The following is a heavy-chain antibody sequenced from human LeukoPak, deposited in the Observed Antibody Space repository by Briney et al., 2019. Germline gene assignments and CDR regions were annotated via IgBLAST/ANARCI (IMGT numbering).Heavy chain of an antibody. CDR3: AKEVEGSTIFGVVIKRRGAFDI. CDR2: ISASGGST. V-gene: IGHV3-23*01. D-gene: IGHD3-3*01. Sequence: GGSLRLSCAASGFTFSSYGMSWVRQAPGKGLEWVSAISASGGSTYYADSVKGRFTISRDNSKNTLYLQMNSLRAEDTAVYYCAKEVEGSTIFGVVIKRRGAFDIWGQGTMVTVSS. CDR1: GFTFSSYG. J-gene: IGHJ3*02.